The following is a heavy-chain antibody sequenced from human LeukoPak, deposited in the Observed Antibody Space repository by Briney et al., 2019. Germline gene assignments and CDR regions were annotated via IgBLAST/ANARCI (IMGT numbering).Heavy chain of an antibody. Sequence: GGSLRLSCAASRFTFSAYSMTWVRQAPGKGLEWVALTSYDGGNKYYADSVKGRFTISRDNSNNTLYLQMNSLRAEDTAVYYCAKARYSSGWRTFEYWGQGTLVTVSS. V-gene: IGHV3-30*18. D-gene: IGHD6-19*01. CDR2: TSYDGGNK. CDR1: RFTFSAYS. CDR3: AKARYSSGWRTFEY. J-gene: IGHJ4*02.